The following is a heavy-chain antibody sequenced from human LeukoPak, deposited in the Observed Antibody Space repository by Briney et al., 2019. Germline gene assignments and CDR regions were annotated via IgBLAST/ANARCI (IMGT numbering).Heavy chain of an antibody. Sequence: PSETLSLTCTVSGGSISSSSYYWGWIRQPPGKGLEWIGTIYYSGSTYYNPSLKSRVTISVDTSKNQFSLKLRSVTAADTAVYYCARQPVRGVIITRYFDYWGQGTLVTVSS. CDR3: ARQPVRGVIITRYFDY. J-gene: IGHJ4*02. CDR2: IYYSGST. CDR1: GGSISSSSYY. D-gene: IGHD3-10*01. V-gene: IGHV4-39*01.